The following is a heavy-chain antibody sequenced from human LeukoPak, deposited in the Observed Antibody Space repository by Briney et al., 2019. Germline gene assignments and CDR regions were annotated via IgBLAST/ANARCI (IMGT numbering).Heavy chain of an antibody. V-gene: IGHV3-33*01. D-gene: IGHD5-24*01. Sequence: TGGSLRLSCAASGFTFSSYGMHWVRQAPGKGLEWVAVIWYDGSNKYYADSVKGRFTISRDNSKNTLHLQMNSLRAEDTAVYYCASSEMATIALDYWGQGTLVTVSS. CDR2: IWYDGSNK. J-gene: IGHJ4*02. CDR3: ASSEMATIALDY. CDR1: GFTFSSYG.